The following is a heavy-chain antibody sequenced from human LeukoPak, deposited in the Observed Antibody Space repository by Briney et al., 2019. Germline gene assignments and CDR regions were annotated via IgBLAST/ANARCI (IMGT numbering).Heavy chain of an antibody. CDR3: ARLYYDILTGSYYYYYYMDV. Sequence: GGSLRLSCEASGFTFTTYSMTWVRQAPGKGLEWVSIISSGSSAIFSADALKGRFTISRDDAKYLLYLDMNSLRAEDTAVYYCARLYYDILTGSYYYYYYMDVWGKGTTVTVSS. D-gene: IGHD3-9*01. V-gene: IGHV3-21*01. CDR1: GFTFTTYS. CDR2: ISSGSSAI. J-gene: IGHJ6*03.